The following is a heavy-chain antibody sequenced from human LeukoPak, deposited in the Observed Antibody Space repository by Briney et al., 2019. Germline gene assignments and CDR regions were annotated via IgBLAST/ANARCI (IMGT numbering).Heavy chain of an antibody. J-gene: IGHJ4*02. CDR1: GVMISSYA. Sequence: GGTLRLSCAVSGVMISSYAMTWVCKAPGQGQGWVSSISGSGEFTDYADSVKGRFTISRDNPENTVNLQMSSLRVYDTATYFCAKVGYGDLDHWGQGVLVPVSS. CDR3: AKVGYGDLDH. CDR2: ISGSGEFT. V-gene: IGHV3-23*01. D-gene: IGHD4-17*01.